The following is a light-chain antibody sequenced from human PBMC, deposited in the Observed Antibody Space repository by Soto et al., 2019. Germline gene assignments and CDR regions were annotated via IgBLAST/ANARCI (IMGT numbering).Light chain of an antibody. Sequence: EIVLTQSPGTLSLSPGERATLSCRASQSVSRNYLAWYQQKPGQAPRLLISVASSRATGIPDKFSGGGSRTDFTLTISRLEPEDFAVYYCQQYDSSPITFGQGTKVESK. V-gene: IGKV3-20*01. CDR1: QSVSRNY. CDR2: VAS. J-gene: IGKJ1*01. CDR3: QQYDSSPIT.